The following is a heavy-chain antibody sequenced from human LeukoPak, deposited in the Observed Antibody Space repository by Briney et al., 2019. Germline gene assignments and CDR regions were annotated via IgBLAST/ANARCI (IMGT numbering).Heavy chain of an antibody. D-gene: IGHD1-14*01. J-gene: IGHJ4*02. CDR1: GYSFTIYY. V-gene: IGHV1-46*01. Sequence: GASVKVSCKPSGYSFTIYYMHWGRQTPGQGLEWMGIINPSGGSTSDAQKFQGRVTMTRDMSTSTVYMELSSLRSEDTAVYYCARTGLAPFDYRGQGTLVTVSS. CDR3: ARTGLAPFDY. CDR2: INPSGGST.